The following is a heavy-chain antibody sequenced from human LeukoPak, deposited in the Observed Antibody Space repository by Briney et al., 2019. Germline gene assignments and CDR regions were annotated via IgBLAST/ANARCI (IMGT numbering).Heavy chain of an antibody. CDR2: ISPDGSRT. J-gene: IGHJ4*02. D-gene: IGHD3-10*01. V-gene: IGHV3-74*01. CDR3: AKRYGEYLFDY. Sequence: GGSLRLSCAASGFTFSRYWMHWVRQAPGKGLVWVSRISPDGSRTTYADSVKGRFTISRDNAKNTVYLQMNSLRAGDTAVYYCAKRYGEYLFDYWGQGTLVTVSS. CDR1: GFTFSRYW.